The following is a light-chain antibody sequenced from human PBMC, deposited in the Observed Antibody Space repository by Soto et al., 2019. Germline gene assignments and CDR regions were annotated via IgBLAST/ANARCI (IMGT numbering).Light chain of an antibody. CDR1: SSDIGAGYG. CDR2: GNS. J-gene: IGLJ2*01. CDR3: HSYDSTLTFVI. Sequence: QLVLTQPPSVSGAPGQRVTITCNGSSSDIGAGYGVHWYQQLPATAPKLLIHGNSGRPSGVPDRFSASKSGTSASLAITGLQAEDEADYYCHSYDSTLTFVIFGGGTKVTVL. V-gene: IGLV1-40*01.